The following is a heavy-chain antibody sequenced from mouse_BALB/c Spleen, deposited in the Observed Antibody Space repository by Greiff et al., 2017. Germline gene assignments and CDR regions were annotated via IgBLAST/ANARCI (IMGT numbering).Heavy chain of an antibody. CDR3: ARDGYYAMDY. CDR1: GYTFTSYW. J-gene: IGHJ4*01. CDR2: INPSNGLT. Sequence: QVQLQQPGAELVKPGASVKLSCKASGYTFTSYWMHWVKQRPGQGLEWIGEINPSNGLTNYNEKFKSKATLTVDKSSSTVYMQHSSLTSEDSAVYYCARDGYYAMDYWGQGTSVTVSS. D-gene: IGHD2-3*01. V-gene: IGHV1S81*02.